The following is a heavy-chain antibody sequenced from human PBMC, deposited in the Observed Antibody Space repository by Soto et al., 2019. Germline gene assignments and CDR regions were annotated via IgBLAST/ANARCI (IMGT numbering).Heavy chain of an antibody. D-gene: IGHD3-16*02. V-gene: IGHV3-33*01. CDR3: ARPGLYQPLREPFDY. CDR2: IWYDGSNK. Sequence: GGSLRLSCAASGFTFSSYGMHWVRQAPGKGLEWVAVIWYDGSNKYYADSVKGRFTISRDNSKNTLYLQMNSLRAEDTAVYYCARPGLYQPLREPFDYWGQGTLVTVSS. J-gene: IGHJ4*02. CDR1: GFTFSSYG.